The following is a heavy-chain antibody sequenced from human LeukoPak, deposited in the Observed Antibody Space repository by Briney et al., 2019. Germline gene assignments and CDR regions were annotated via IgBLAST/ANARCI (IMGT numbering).Heavy chain of an antibody. CDR3: ARVRHSSWSEYFDY. D-gene: IGHD6-13*01. CDR1: GYTFTGYW. CDR2: ISPSGGST. V-gene: IGHV1-46*01. Sequence: GASVKLSCKAFGYTFTGYWMHWVRQAPGQGPEWMGVISPSGGSTIYAQKFQGRVTITADTSTSTAYMELSRLRSDDTAVYYCARVRHSSWSEYFDYWGQGTLVTVSS. J-gene: IGHJ4*02.